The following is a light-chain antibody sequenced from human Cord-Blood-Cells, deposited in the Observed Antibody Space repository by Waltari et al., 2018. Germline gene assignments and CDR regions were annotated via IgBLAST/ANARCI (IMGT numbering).Light chain of an antibody. J-gene: IGKJ3*01. CDR1: QSVSSN. CDR2: GAS. V-gene: IGKV3-15*01. Sequence: EIVMTQSPATLSVSPGERAPLSCRASQSVSSNLAWYQQKPGQAPRLLIYGASTRATGIPARCSGSGSGTEFTLTISSLQSEDFAVYYCQQYKNGTPVPSFGPGTKVDIK. CDR3: QQYKNGTPVPS.